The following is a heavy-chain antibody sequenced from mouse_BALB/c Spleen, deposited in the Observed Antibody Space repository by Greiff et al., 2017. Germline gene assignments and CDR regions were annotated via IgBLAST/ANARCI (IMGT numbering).Heavy chain of an antibody. J-gene: IGHJ4*01. CDR1: GFTFSSYA. CDR2: ISSGGST. CDR3: ARDGYYVGYAMDY. Sequence: EVKLMESGGGLVKPGGSLKLSCAASGFTFSSYAMSWVRQTPEKRLEWVASISSGGSTYYPDSVKGRFTISRDNARNILYLQMSSLRSEDTAMYYCARDGYYVGYAMDYWGQGTSVTVSS. D-gene: IGHD2-3*01. V-gene: IGHV5-6-5*01.